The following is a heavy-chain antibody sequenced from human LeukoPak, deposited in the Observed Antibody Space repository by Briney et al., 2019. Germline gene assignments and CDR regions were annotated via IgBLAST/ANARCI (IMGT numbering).Heavy chain of an antibody. CDR3: ARYDILTGYYYFDF. CDR1: GFTFSSYE. J-gene: IGHJ4*02. D-gene: IGHD3-9*01. Sequence: PGGSLRLSCAASGFTFSSYEMNWVRQAPGKGLEWVSYISSSGSTIYYADSVKGRFTISRDNAKNSLYLQMNNLRAEDTAVYYCARYDILTGYYYFDFWGQGTLVTVSS. V-gene: IGHV3-48*03. CDR2: ISSSGSTI.